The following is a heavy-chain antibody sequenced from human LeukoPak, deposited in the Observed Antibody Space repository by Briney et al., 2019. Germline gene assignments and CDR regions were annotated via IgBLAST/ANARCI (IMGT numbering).Heavy chain of an antibody. CDR1: GFTFSNFW. V-gene: IGHV3-7*03. CDR3: ARGGGLDV. CDR2: INHNGNVN. J-gene: IGHJ6*02. D-gene: IGHD3-16*01. Sequence: PGESLRLSCTASGFTFSNFWMGWVRQAPGKGLEWVANINHNGNVNYYVDSVKGRFTISRDNAKNSLYLQMSNLRAEDTAVYFCARGGGLDVWGQGARSPSP.